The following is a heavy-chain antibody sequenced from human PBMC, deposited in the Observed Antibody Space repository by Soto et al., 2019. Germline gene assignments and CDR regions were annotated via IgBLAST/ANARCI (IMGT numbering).Heavy chain of an antibody. J-gene: IGHJ4*02. CDR3: AKESSGAGPFDH. V-gene: IGHV3-30*18. CDR1: GFTFSSNG. Sequence: PGGSLRLSCAVSGFTFSSNGMHCVRQAPGKGLEWVAVLSYDGRIKYYSDSVKGRFAISRDNSKDTLYLQMDSLTVADTAVYYCAKESSGAGPFDHWGQGTLVTVSS. D-gene: IGHD4-17*01. CDR2: LSYDGRIK.